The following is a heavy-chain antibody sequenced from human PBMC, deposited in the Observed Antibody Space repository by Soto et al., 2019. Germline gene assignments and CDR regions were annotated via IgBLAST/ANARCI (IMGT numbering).Heavy chain of an antibody. V-gene: IGHV3-15*01. Sequence: VGSLRLSCAASEFTFTYAWMSCVRHAPGKWLEWVGRIKSKTDGGTTDYAAPVKGRFTISRDESQNTLYLQMNSLKTEDTAVYHCKSLYYGHWGQGTSATVSS. CDR1: EFTFTYAW. CDR2: IKSKTDGGTT. CDR3: KSLYYGH. J-gene: IGHJ4*02. D-gene: IGHD3-16*02.